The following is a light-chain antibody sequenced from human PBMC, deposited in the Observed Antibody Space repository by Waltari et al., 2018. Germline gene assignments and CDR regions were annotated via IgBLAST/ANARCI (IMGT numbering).Light chain of an antibody. J-gene: IGKJ4*01. Sequence: EIVLTQSPATLSLSPGERATLSCRASQSVGRHLAWYQQKPGQAPRLLIFDASNRAPGIPARFSGWGSETDFSLTIGSLEPEDSAVYYCQQRSTWPSVTFGGGTKVEIK. CDR3: QQRSTWPSVT. V-gene: IGKV3-11*01. CDR1: QSVGRH. CDR2: DAS.